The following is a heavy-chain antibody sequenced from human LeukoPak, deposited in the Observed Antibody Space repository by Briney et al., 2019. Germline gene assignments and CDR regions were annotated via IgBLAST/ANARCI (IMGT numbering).Heavy chain of an antibody. CDR3: AKDLSPLVWFVSGSDAFDI. J-gene: IGHJ3*02. CDR1: GFTFRSYW. D-gene: IGHD3-10*01. Sequence: GGSLRLSCAASGFTFRSYWMTWVRQAPGKGLEWVAVISYDGTNEYYADSVKGLFTISRDNSKNTLYLQMNSLRAEDTAVYYCAKDLSPLVWFVSGSDAFDIWGQGTMVTVSS. V-gene: IGHV3-30*18. CDR2: ISYDGTNE.